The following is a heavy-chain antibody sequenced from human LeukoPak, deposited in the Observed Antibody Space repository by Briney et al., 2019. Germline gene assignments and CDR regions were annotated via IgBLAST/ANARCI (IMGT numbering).Heavy chain of an antibody. V-gene: IGHV3-48*03. CDR3: ARDGCNWNFRPCGMDV. CDR1: GFTFSSYE. Sequence: GGSLRLSCAASGFTFSSYEMNWVRQAPGKGPEWVSCISSSGSTIYYADSVKGRFTISRDNAKNSLYLQMNSLRAEDTAVYYCARDGCNWNFRPCGMDVWGQGTTVTVSS. CDR2: ISSSGSTI. D-gene: IGHD1-1*01. J-gene: IGHJ6*02.